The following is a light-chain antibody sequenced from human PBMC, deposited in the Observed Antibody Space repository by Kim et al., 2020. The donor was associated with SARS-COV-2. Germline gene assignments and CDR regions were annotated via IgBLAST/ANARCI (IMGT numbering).Light chain of an antibody. J-gene: IGKJ2*01. CDR3: QQYGSSLYT. V-gene: IGKV3-20*01. CDR2: GAS. CDR1: HSVSSSY. Sequence: LSPGERATLSCRASHSVSSSYLAWYQQKPGQAPRLLIYGASSRATGIPDRFSGSGSGTDFTLTISRLEPEDFAVYYCQQYGSSLYTFGQGTKLEI.